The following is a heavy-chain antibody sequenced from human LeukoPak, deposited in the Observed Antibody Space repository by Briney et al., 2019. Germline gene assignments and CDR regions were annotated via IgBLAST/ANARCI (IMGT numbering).Heavy chain of an antibody. D-gene: IGHD4-23*01. CDR2: MSYDGSNK. Sequence: GRSLRLSCAASGFTFSSYGMHWVRQAPGKGLGWVAVMSYDGSNKYYADSVKGRFTISRDNSKNTLYLQMNSLRAEDTAVYYCAKGNYGGNSRIPLSDYWGQGTLVTVSS. V-gene: IGHV3-30*18. J-gene: IGHJ4*02. CDR1: GFTFSSYG. CDR3: AKGNYGGNSRIPLSDY.